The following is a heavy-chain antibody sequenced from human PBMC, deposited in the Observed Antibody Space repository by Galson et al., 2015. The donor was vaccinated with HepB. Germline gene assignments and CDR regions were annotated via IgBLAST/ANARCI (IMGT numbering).Heavy chain of an antibody. J-gene: IGHJ6*02. CDR2: ISAYNGNT. CDR1: GYTFTSYG. Sequence: SVKVSCKASGYTFTSYGISWVRQAPGQGLEWMGWISAYNGNTNYAQKLQGRVTMTTDTSTSTAYMELRSLRSDDTAVYYCARVRYYDFWSGYWDYYYYGMDVWGQGTTVTVSS. CDR3: ARVRYYDFWSGYWDYYYYGMDV. V-gene: IGHV1-18*01. D-gene: IGHD3-3*01.